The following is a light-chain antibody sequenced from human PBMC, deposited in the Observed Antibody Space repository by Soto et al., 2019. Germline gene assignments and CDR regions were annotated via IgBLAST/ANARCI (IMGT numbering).Light chain of an antibody. Sequence: LTQPASVSGSPGQSITISCTGTSSDVGGYNYVSWYQQEPGKAPKLMIYDVTYRPSGVSNRFSGSKSDNTASLTISGLQAEDEADYYCSSYTGSTSYVFGTGTKVTVL. V-gene: IGLV2-14*01. CDR2: DVT. CDR1: SSDVGGYNY. J-gene: IGLJ1*01. CDR3: SSYTGSTSYV.